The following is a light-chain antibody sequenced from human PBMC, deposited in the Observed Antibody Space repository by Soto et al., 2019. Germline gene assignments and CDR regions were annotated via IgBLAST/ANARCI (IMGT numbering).Light chain of an antibody. Sequence: EVVLTQSSVTLSLSPGERATLSCRAIQSVSNNYLAWYQQKPGQAPRLLIYGASSLQSGVPSRFSGSGSGTDFTLTISSLQPEDFATYYCQQSYSTPPWTFGQGTKVDIK. V-gene: IGKV3-20*02. CDR2: GAS. J-gene: IGKJ1*01. CDR1: QSVSNNY. CDR3: QQSYSTPPWT.